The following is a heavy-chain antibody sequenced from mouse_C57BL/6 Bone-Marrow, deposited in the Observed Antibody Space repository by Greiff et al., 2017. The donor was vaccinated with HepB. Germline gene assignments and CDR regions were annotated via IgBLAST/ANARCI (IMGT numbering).Heavy chain of an antibody. J-gene: IGHJ2*01. CDR3: TTDYGSSFYFDY. Sequence: EVQLQQSGAELVRPGASVKLSCTASGFNIKDDYMHWVKQRPEQGLEWIGWIDPENGDTEYASKFQGKATITADTSSNTAYLQLSSLTSEDTAVYYCTTDYGSSFYFDYWGQGTTLTGSS. V-gene: IGHV14-4*01. CDR1: GFNIKDDY. D-gene: IGHD1-1*01. CDR2: IDPENGDT.